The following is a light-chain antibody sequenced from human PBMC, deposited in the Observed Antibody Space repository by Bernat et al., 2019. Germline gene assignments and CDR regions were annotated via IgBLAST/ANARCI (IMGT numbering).Light chain of an antibody. Sequence: SYDLTQPPSVSVSPGQTASITCSGDKLGSKYTCWYQQKPGQSPVVVIYRDDKRPSGIPERFSGSHSGNTATLTISGAQAMDEAEYYCQAWDSGMGVFGGGTKLTVL. CDR2: RDD. CDR1: KLGSKY. CDR3: QAWDSGMGV. V-gene: IGLV3-1*01. J-gene: IGLJ3*02.